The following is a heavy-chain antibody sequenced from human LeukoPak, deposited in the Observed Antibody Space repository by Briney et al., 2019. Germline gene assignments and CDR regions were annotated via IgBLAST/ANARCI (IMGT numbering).Heavy chain of an antibody. CDR3: ASSRGTPKGSYFDY. J-gene: IGHJ4*02. CDR1: GGTFSSYA. D-gene: IGHD1-26*01. V-gene: IGHV1-69*13. Sequence: SVKVSCKASGGTFSSYAISWVRQAPGQGLEWMGGIFPIFGTANYAQKFQGRVTITADESTSTAYMELSSLRSEDTAVYYCASSRGTPKGSYFDYWGQGTLVTVSS. CDR2: IFPIFGTA.